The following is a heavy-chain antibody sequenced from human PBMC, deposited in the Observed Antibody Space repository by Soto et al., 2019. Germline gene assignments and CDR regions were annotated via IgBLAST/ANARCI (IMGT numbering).Heavy chain of an antibody. CDR3: ARGGYYDSSGSRNYHYYGMNV. V-gene: IGHV1-3*01. CDR1: GYTFTTYA. Sequence: ASVKVSCKASGYTFTTYAIHWVRQAPGQRLEWMGWMDAGNGDTKYSQKFQGRVTITRDTSTSTAYMELSSLRSEDTAVYYCARGGYYDSSGSRNYHYYGMNVWGQGTTVTVSS. CDR2: MDAGNGDT. D-gene: IGHD3-22*01. J-gene: IGHJ6*02.